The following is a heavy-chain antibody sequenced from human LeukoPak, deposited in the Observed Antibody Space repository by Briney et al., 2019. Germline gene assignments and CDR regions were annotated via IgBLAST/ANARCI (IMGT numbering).Heavy chain of an antibody. CDR1: GGSISSGSYY. CDR2: IYNSGNT. J-gene: IGHJ5*02. Sequence: PSETLSLTCTVSGGSISSGSYYWSWIRQPAGKVLEWIGRIYNSGNTNYNPSLKSRVTISVDTSKNQFSLKLNSVTAADTAVYYCARSGTYYNNWFDPWGQGTLVTVSS. CDR3: ARSGTYYNNWFDP. V-gene: IGHV4-61*02. D-gene: IGHD3-10*01.